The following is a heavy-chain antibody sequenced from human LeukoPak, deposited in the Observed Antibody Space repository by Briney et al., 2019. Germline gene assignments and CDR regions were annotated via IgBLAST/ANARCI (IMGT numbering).Heavy chain of an antibody. CDR3: AKGGGWLYYFDY. V-gene: IGHV3-30*02. Sequence: GGSLRLSCIASGFTFSNHGMHWVRQAPGKGLEWVTFIGHDGDNEQYAQSVKGRFTISRDNSKNTLYLQMNSLRAEDTATYYCAKGGGWLYYFDYWGQGTLVTVSS. CDR2: IGHDGDNE. J-gene: IGHJ4*02. D-gene: IGHD6-19*01. CDR1: GFTFSNHG.